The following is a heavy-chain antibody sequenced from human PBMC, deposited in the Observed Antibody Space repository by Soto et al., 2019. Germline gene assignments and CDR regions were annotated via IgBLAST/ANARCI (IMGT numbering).Heavy chain of an antibody. V-gene: IGHV2-5*02. CDR2: IYWDDDK. D-gene: IGHD1-1*01. CDR1: GFSLSTTGVG. CDR3: AQTLPDSGFGLDRSNDFDP. J-gene: IGHJ5*02. Sequence: QITLKESGPTLVRPTQTLTLTCTFSGFSLSTTGVGVGWIRQPPGKALEWLALIYWDDDKRYSPSLKSRLTITTDTSTTAVIPTMTIMHPVHTPTYYFAQTLPDSGFGLDRSNDFDPWGHGTLVTVSS.